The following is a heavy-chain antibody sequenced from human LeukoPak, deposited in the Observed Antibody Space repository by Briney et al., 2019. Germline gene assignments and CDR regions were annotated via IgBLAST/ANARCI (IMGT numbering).Heavy chain of an antibody. CDR2: IYHSGST. CDR1: GGSISSSNW. J-gene: IGHJ4*02. Sequence: LSETLSLTCAVSGGSISSSNWWSWVRQPPGKGLEWIGEIYHSGSTNYNPSLKCRVTISVDKSKNQFSLKLSSVTAADTAVYYCARGGDIVVVPVIWGQGTLVTVSS. V-gene: IGHV4-4*02. D-gene: IGHD2-2*01. CDR3: ARGGDIVVVPVI.